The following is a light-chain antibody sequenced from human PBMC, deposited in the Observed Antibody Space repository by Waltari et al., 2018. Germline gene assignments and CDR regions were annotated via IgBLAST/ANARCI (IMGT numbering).Light chain of an antibody. CDR1: QSISSW. CDR2: KAY. V-gene: IGKV1-5*03. Sequence: DIQMTQSPSTLSASVGDRVTITCLASQSISSWLAWYQQKPGKAPKLLIYKAYSLESGVPSRFSGSGAVTEFTLTISSLQPDDFATYYCQQYNSYPRTFGGGTKVESK. J-gene: IGKJ4*01. CDR3: QQYNSYPRT.